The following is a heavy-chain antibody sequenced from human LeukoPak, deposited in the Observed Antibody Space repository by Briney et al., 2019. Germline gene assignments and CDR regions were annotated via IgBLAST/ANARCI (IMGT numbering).Heavy chain of an antibody. D-gene: IGHD3-10*01. CDR2: IYHSGST. CDR1: GVSISSSTW. CDR3: ARAPWDSYYNSYFDY. V-gene: IGHV4-4*02. Sequence: SETLSLTCAVSGVSISSSTWWSWVRQPPGKGLEWIGEIYHSGSTNYNPSLKSRVTISIDKSKNQFSLKVSSVTAADTAIYYCARAPWDSYYNSYFDYWGQGTLVAVSS. J-gene: IGHJ4*02.